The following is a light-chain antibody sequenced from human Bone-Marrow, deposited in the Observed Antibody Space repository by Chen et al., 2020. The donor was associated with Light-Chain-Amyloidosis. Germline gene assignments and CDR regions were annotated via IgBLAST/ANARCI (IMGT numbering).Light chain of an antibody. Sequence: QSALTQPASVSGSPGQSITISCTGTSSDVGGDNHVSWYQQHPDKAPKLMIYEVTNRPSWVPDLFSGSKSYNTASLTISGLKTEDEADYFCSSYTITNTLVFGSGTRVTVL. J-gene: IGLJ1*01. CDR1: SSDVGGDNH. CDR2: EVT. V-gene: IGLV2-14*01. CDR3: SSYTITNTLV.